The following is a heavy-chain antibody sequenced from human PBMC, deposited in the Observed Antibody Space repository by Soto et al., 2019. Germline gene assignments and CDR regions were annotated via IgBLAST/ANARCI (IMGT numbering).Heavy chain of an antibody. V-gene: IGHV3-23*01. Sequence: GGSLRLSCAASGFTFSSYAMSWVRQAPGKGLEWVSAISGSGGSTYYADSVKGRFTISRDNSKNTLYLQMNSLRAEDTAVYYCAIDHRPSGSDYYYYSYMDVWGKGTTVTVSS. CDR1: GFTFSSYA. D-gene: IGHD6-6*01. CDR3: AIDHRPSGSDYYYYSYMDV. J-gene: IGHJ6*03. CDR2: ISGSGGST.